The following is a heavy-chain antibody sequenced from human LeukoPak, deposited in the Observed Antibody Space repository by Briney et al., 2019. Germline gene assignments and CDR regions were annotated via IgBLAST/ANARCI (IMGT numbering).Heavy chain of an antibody. J-gene: IGHJ6*03. CDR1: GGSISSYY. V-gene: IGHV4-59*08. CDR2: IYYSGST. CDR3: ARGPRTLYYYYMDV. Sequence: SETLSLTCIVSGGSISSYYWSWIRQPPGKGLEWIGYIYYSGSTYYNPSLKSRVTISVDTSKNQFSLKLSSVTAADTAVYYCARGPRTLYYYYMDVWGKGTTVTVSS.